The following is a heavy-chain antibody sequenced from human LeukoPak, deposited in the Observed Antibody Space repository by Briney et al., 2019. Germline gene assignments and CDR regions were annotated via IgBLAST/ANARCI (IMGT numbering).Heavy chain of an antibody. CDR2: INHSGST. V-gene: IGHV4-34*01. D-gene: IGHD4-23*01. CDR3: ARGPLRGGNSAVNFDY. Sequence: SETLSLTCAVYGGSFSGYYWSWIRQPPGKGLEWIGEINHSGSTNYNPSLKSRVAISVDTSKNQFSLKLSSVTAADTAVYYCARGPLRGGNSAVNFDYWGQGTLVTVSS. J-gene: IGHJ4*02. CDR1: GGSFSGYY.